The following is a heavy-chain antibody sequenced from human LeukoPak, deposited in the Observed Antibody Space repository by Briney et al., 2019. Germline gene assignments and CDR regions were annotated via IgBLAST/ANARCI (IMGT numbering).Heavy chain of an antibody. CDR3: ARQRVERATKVLDY. D-gene: IGHD1-26*01. Sequence: SETLSLTCTVSGYSISSGNYWDWIRQPPGKGLEWIGSIYHSGSTYYNPSLKSRVTISVDTSKNQFSLKLSSVTAADTAVYYCARQRVERATKVLDYWGQGTLVTVSS. CDR2: IYHSGST. J-gene: IGHJ4*02. V-gene: IGHV4-38-2*02. CDR1: GYSISSGNY.